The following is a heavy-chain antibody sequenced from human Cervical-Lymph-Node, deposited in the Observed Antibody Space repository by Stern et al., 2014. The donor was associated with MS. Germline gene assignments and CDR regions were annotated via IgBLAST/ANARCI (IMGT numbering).Heavy chain of an antibody. Sequence: EVKLVESGGGLVQPGGSLRLSCAASGFTFDSYSMHWVRHVPGKGIVWVSRINTDGSSPRYADSVKGRFTISRDNAKNMLYLGMNSLRAEDTAVYYCSGSNWYFFDYWGQGTLVTVSS. J-gene: IGHJ4*02. CDR2: INTDGSSP. CDR1: GFTFDSYS. D-gene: IGHD6-13*01. V-gene: IGHV3-74*02. CDR3: SGSNWYFFDY.